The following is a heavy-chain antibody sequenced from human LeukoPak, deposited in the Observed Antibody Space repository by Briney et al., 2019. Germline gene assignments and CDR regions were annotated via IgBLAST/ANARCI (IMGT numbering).Heavy chain of an antibody. J-gene: IGHJ4*02. CDR3: AGLNSGYPYYFDY. CDR1: GGSFSGYY. CDR2: INHSGST. Sequence: SETLSLTCAVYGGSFSGYYWSWIRQPPGKGLEWIGEINHSGSTNYNPSLKSRVTISVDTSKNQFSLKLSSVTAADTAVYYCAGLNSGYPYYFDYWGQGTLVTVSS. D-gene: IGHD3-22*01. V-gene: IGHV4-34*01.